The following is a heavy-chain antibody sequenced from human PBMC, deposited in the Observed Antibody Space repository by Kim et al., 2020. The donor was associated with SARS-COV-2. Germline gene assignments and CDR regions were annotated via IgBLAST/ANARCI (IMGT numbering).Heavy chain of an antibody. D-gene: IGHD1-26*01. CDR2: IYYSGST. CDR1: GGSISSSSYY. Sequence: SETLSLTCTVSGGSISSSSYYWGWIRQPPGKGLEWIGSIYYSGSTYYNPSLKSRVTISVDTSKNQFSLKLSSVTAADTAVYYCAREPIVGHKTLTFDYWGQGTLVTVSS. CDR3: AREPIVGHKTLTFDY. J-gene: IGHJ4*02. V-gene: IGHV4-39*01.